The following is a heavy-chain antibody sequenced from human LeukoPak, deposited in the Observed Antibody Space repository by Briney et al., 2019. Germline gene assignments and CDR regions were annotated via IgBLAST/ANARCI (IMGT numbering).Heavy chain of an antibody. J-gene: IGHJ4*02. CDR1: GYTFTGYF. CDR2: INPNSGGT. V-gene: IGHV1-2*06. Sequence: ASVNVSCKASGYTFTGYFMHWVRQAPGQGLEWMGRINPNSGGTDYAQKFQGRVTMTRDTSINTAYMELSRLSSDDTAVYYCAREFNNNWPFDYWGQGTLVTVSS. CDR3: AREFNNNWPFDY. D-gene: IGHD1-1*01.